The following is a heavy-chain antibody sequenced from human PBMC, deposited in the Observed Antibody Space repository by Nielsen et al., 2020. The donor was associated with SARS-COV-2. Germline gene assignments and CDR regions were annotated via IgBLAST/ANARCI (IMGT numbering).Heavy chain of an antibody. CDR2: IYPGDSDT. Sequence: GESLKISCKGSGYTFATYWIGWVRQMPGKGLEWMGIIYPGDSDTRYSPSFRGQVTISVDKSITTAYLQWSSLKASDTAMYYCARCPKGPNWFDPWGQGTLVTVSS. V-gene: IGHV5-51*01. CDR3: ARCPKGPNWFDP. CDR1: GYTFATYW. J-gene: IGHJ5*02.